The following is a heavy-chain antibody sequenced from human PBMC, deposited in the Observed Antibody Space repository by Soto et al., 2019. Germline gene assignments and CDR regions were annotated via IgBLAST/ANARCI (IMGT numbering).Heavy chain of an antibody. CDR2: IGSGGST. D-gene: IGHD4-17*01. J-gene: IGHJ4*02. CDR3: AKDLGSPTVVTPELEFDY. V-gene: IGHV3-23*01. CDR1: GFTFSSYA. Sequence: VQLLESGGGLVQPGGSLRLSCAASGFTFSSYAMTWVRQAPGKGLEWVSAIGSGGSTYYADSVKGRFTISRDNSWNTLYLQMNSLRADGTAGYYCAKDLGSPTVVTPELEFDYWGQGTLVTVSS.